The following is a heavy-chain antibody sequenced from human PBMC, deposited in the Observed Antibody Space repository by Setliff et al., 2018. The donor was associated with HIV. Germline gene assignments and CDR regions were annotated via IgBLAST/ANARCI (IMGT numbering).Heavy chain of an antibody. V-gene: IGHV1-18*01. Sequence: ASVKVSCKASGYSFTTSGVSWVRQAPGQGLEWMGWINIRSGNTNYAQKFQGRVTMTTDTSTSTAYMGLTSLRSDDTAVYYCARDETKNTEAAPGYWGQGTLVTVSS. CDR1: GYSFTTSG. CDR3: ARDETKNTEAAPGY. D-gene: IGHD6-6*01. J-gene: IGHJ4*02. CDR2: INIRSGNT.